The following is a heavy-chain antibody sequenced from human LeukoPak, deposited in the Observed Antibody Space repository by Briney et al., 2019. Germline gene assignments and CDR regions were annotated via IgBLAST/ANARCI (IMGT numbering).Heavy chain of an antibody. J-gene: IGHJ4*02. CDR3: ASYTAIAGKHYFNY. CDR2: IKSETDGGAI. V-gene: IGHV3-15*07. D-gene: IGHD1-26*01. CDR1: GFIFSNAW. Sequence: GGSLRLSCAASGFIFSNAWMNWVRQAPGKGLEWVGRIKSETDGGAIDYGAPVKGRFTMSRDDSKNTLYLQMNSLKIEDTGMYYCASYTAIAGKHYFNYWGQGTLVTVSP.